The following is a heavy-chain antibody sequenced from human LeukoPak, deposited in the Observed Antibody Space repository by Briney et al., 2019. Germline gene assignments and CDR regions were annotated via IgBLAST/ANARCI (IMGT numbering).Heavy chain of an antibody. V-gene: IGHV4-4*07. Sequence: SETLSLTCTVVGGSITSDYWSWIRQPAGKGLEWIGRIFTSVSTAYNPSLKSRVTMSLDTSKNQFFLKLSSVTAADTAAYFCSRGGANDLWGQGTLVTVSS. CDR2: IFTSVST. J-gene: IGHJ5*02. CDR3: SRGGANDL. CDR1: GGSITSDY. D-gene: IGHD4/OR15-4a*01.